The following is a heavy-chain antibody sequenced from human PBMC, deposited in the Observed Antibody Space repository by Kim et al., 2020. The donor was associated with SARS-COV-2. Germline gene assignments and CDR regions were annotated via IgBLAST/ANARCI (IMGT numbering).Heavy chain of an antibody. CDR2: IYHSGST. J-gene: IGHJ4*02. D-gene: IGHD6-13*01. V-gene: IGHV4-4*02. CDR3: ARVDISSWYRRGSLLFFDY. Sequence: SETLSLTCAVSGGSISSSNWWSWVRQPPGKGLEWIGEIYHSGSTNYNPSLKSRVTISVDKSKNQFSLKLSSVTAADTAVYYCARVDISSWYRRGSLLFFDYWGQGTLVTVSS. CDR1: GGSISSSNW.